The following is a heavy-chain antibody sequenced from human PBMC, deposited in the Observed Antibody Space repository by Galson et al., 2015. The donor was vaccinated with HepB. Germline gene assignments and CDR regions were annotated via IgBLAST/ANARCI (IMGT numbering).Heavy chain of an antibody. CDR2: ISAYNGNT. CDR1: GYTFTSYG. Sequence: SVKVSCKASGYTFTSYGISWVRQAPGQGLEWMGWISAYNGNTNYAQKLQGRVTMTTDTSTSTAYMELRSLRSDDTAVYYCASDTGPRNGFWSGYHNYYYYGMDVWGQGTTVTVSS. D-gene: IGHD3-3*01. CDR3: ASDTGPRNGFWSGYHNYYYYGMDV. J-gene: IGHJ6*02. V-gene: IGHV1-18*01.